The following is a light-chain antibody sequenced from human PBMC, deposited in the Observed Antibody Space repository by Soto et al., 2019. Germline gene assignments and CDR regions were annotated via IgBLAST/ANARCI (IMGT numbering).Light chain of an antibody. CDR1: SSNIWAGYD. CDR2: GNS. V-gene: IGLV1-40*01. Sequence: QSVLTQPPSVSGAPGKRVTISCTGSSSNIWAGYDVQWYQKLPGTAPKLLIYGNSNRPSGVPDRFSGSKSGTSASLAITGLQADDEADCYSQSYDSRLRGWVFCGGTTLTVL. CDR3: QSYDSRLRGWV. J-gene: IGLJ3*02.